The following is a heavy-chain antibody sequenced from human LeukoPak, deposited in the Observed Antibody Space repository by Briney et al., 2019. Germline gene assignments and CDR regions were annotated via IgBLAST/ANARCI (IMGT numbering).Heavy chain of an antibody. J-gene: IGHJ4*02. Sequence: PGGSLRLSCAASGFTFSNYYMSWIRQAPGKGLEWVSYISPSGSTIYYADSVKGRFTISRDNSKNALYLQMNSLRAEDTAVYYCATGITIFGVVPLFDYWGQGTLVTVSS. V-gene: IGHV3-11*01. D-gene: IGHD3-3*01. CDR2: ISPSGSTI. CDR1: GFTFSNYY. CDR3: ATGITIFGVVPLFDY.